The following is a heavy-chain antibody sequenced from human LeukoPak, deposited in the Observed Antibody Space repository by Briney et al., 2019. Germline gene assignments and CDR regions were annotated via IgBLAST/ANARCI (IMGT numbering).Heavy chain of an antibody. D-gene: IGHD2-21*01. CDR3: AKSVVRGDGYHYGMDV. CDR1: GFTFSSYG. CDR2: ISYDGSNK. V-gene: IGHV3-30*18. Sequence: GRSLRLSCAASGFTFSSYGMHWVRQAPGKGLEWVAVISYDGSNKYCADSVKGRFTISRDNSKNALYLQMNSLRAEDTAVYYCAKSVVRGDGYHYGMDVWGQGTTVTVSS. J-gene: IGHJ6*02.